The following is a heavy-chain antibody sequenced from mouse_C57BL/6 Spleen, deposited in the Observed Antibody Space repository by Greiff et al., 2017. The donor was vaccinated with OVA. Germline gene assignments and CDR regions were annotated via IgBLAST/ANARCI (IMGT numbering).Heavy chain of an antibody. J-gene: IGHJ2*01. D-gene: IGHD1-1*01. CDR1: GFTFSDYG. CDR2: ISSGSSTI. CDR3: ARDYYGSSYDYFDY. V-gene: IGHV5-17*01. Sequence: EVKLMESGGGLVKPGGSLKLSCAASGFTFSDYGMHWVRQAPEKGLEWVAYISSGSSTIYYADTVKGRFTISRDNATNTLFLQMTSLRSEDTAMYYCARDYYGSSYDYFDYWGQGTTLTVSS.